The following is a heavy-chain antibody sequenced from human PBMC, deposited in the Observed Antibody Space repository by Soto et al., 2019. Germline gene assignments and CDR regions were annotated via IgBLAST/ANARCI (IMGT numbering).Heavy chain of an antibody. J-gene: IGHJ4*02. V-gene: IGHV1-18*01. CDR2: TDATSGSI. D-gene: IGHD3-10*01. CDR3: ARVAGNGSGSRHFDN. CDR1: GYTFSTYG. Sequence: QVQLVQSGGEVTEPGASVKLSCKTSGYTFSTYGVAWVRQAPGQGREWMGWTDATSGSIIYAQKFQGRVTVTTDRSASTGYLELRSLTSAEAALYYCARVAGNGSGSRHFDNWGQGTRVTVSS.